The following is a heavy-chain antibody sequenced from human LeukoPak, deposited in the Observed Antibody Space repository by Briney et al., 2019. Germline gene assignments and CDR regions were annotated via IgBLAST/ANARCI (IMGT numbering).Heavy chain of an antibody. Sequence: PGRSLRLSCAASGFTFSSYGMHWVRQAPGKGLEWVAVISYDGSNEYYADSVKGRFTTSRHNSKNTLYLQMNSLRAEDTAVYYCAKDREWGSYPPYYFDSRGQGTLVTVSS. D-gene: IGHD3-16*02. CDR1: GFTFSSYG. CDR2: ISYDGSNE. CDR3: AKDREWGSYPPYYFDS. V-gene: IGHV3-30*18. J-gene: IGHJ4*02.